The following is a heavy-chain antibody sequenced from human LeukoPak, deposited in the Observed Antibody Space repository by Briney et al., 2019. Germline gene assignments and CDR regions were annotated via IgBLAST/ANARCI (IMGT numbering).Heavy chain of an antibody. J-gene: IGHJ4*02. D-gene: IGHD2-21*02. V-gene: IGHV3-74*01. Sequence: PGPSLRLSCAASASTFSSYWMHSVRRPPGEGLVWVSRINTEGRSTSYADSVKGRFTISRDNAKNTLYLQMNSLRAEDTAVYYCAGLNCGGDCYSSLFDYWGQGTLVTVSS. CDR1: ASTFSSYW. CDR2: INTEGRST. CDR3: AGLNCGGDCYSSLFDY.